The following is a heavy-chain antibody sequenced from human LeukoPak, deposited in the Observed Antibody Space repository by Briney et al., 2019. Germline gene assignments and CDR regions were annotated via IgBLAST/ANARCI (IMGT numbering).Heavy chain of an antibody. CDR3: AKDYGSGSYSSSGYYFDY. CDR2: LSSSGSAF. J-gene: IGHJ4*02. D-gene: IGHD3-10*01. CDR1: GFTFRSYE. V-gene: IGHV3-48*03. Sequence: GGSLRLSCEDSGFTFRSYEMNWVRQAPGKGLEWIAYLSSSGSAFSYADSVKGRFTIARDNAKNSVYLEMNSLRADDTAVYYCAKDYGSGSYSSSGYYFDYWGQGTLVTVSS.